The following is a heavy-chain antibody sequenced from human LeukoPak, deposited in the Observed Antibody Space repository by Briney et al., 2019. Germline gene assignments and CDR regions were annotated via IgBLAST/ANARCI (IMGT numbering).Heavy chain of an antibody. CDR1: GGSISSGSYY. Sequence: PETLSLTCTVSGGSISSGSYYWSWIRQPAGKGLEWIGRIYYSGSTYYNPSLKSRVTISVDTSKNQFSLKLSSVTAADTAVYYCARVGSGGYYGDYGEDAFDIWGQGTMVTVSS. CDR2: IYYSGST. CDR3: ARVGSGGYYGDYGEDAFDI. D-gene: IGHD4-17*01. J-gene: IGHJ3*02. V-gene: IGHV4-39*07.